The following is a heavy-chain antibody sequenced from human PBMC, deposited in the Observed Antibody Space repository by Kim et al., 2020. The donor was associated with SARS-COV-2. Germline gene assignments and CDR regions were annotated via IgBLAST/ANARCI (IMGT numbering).Heavy chain of an antibody. CDR1: GFTFSSYG. D-gene: IGHD6-13*01. Sequence: GGSLRLSCAASGFTFSSYGMHWVRQAPGKGLEWVAVISYDGSNKYYADSVKGRFTISRDNSKNTLYLQMNSLRAEDTAVYYCAKGSSWRDWYFDLWGRGT. CDR2: ISYDGSNK. CDR3: AKGSSWRDWYFDL. V-gene: IGHV3-30*18. J-gene: IGHJ2*01.